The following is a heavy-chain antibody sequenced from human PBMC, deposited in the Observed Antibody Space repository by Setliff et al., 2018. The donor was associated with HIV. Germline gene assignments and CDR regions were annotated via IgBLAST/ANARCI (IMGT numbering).Heavy chain of an antibody. CDR2: ISAYNDNT. D-gene: IGHD3-9*01. Sequence: GASVKVSCKASGYTCTSVIWVRQAPGQGLEWMEWISAYNDNTKFEEKLQGRVTMTTDTSTSTAYMELRILRSDDTAVYYCARLGGILTGTPVIDYWGQGTLVTVSS. V-gene: IGHV1-18*01. CDR3: ARLGGILTGTPVIDY. CDR1: GYTCTS. J-gene: IGHJ4*02.